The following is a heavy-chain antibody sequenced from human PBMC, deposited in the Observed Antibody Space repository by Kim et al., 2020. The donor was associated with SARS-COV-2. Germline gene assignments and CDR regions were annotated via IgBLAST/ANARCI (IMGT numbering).Heavy chain of an antibody. CDR3: AKVDGYYDSSGYPPYGMDV. CDR2: ISNEGNHQ. D-gene: IGHD3-22*01. V-gene: IGHV3-30*18. J-gene: IGHJ6*02. Sequence: GGSLRLSCAASGFTFSAFGMHWVRQAPGKGLEWVALISNEGNHQAYVESVKGRFTITRDNSKNMLFLQMDSLRLEDTAVYYCAKVDGYYDSSGYPPYGMDVWGQGTTVIVSS. CDR1: GFTFSAFG.